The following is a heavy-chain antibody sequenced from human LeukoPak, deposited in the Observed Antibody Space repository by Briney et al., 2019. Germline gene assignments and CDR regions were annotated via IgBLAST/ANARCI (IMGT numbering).Heavy chain of an antibody. CDR3: AKAVVVTRFDY. CDR1: GFTFSSYA. J-gene: IGHJ4*02. Sequence: PGGSLTLSCAASGFTFSSYAMSWVRQAPGKGLEWVSAISGSGGSTYCADSVKGRFTITRDNSKNTLYLQMNSRRAEDTAVYYCAKAVVVTRFDYWGQGTLVTVSS. V-gene: IGHV3-23*01. D-gene: IGHD3-22*01. CDR2: ISGSGGST.